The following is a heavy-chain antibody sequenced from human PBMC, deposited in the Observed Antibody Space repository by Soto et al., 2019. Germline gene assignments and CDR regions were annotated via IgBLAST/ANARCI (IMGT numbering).Heavy chain of an antibody. V-gene: IGHV3-30-3*01. J-gene: IGHJ4*02. CDR2: ISYDGSNK. CDR1: GFTFSSYA. Sequence: GGSLRLSCAASGFTFSSYAMHWVRQAPGKGLEWVAVISYDGSNKYYADSVKGRFTISRDNAKNTLYLQMNGLRAEDTAVYYCARWFTYRNFDYFDYWGQGSQVTVSS. D-gene: IGHD3-10*01. CDR3: ARWFTYRNFDYFDY.